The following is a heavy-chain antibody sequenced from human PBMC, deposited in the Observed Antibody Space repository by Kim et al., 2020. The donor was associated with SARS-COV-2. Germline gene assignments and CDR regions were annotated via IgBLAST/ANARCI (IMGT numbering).Heavy chain of an antibody. V-gene: IGHV3-30*18. D-gene: IGHD3-22*01. Sequence: GGSLRLSCAASGFTFSSYGMHWVRQAPGKGLEWVAVISYDGSNKYYADSVKGRFTISRDNSKNTLYLQMNSLRAEDTAVYYCAKEGASDYYDSSGPTALGYWGQGTLVTVSS. CDR2: ISYDGSNK. J-gene: IGHJ4*02. CDR1: GFTFSSYG. CDR3: AKEGASDYYDSSGPTALGY.